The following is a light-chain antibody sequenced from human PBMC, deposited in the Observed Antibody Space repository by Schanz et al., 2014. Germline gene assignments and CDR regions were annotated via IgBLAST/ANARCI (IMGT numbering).Light chain of an antibody. CDR1: QSVSSN. CDR3: HQYNNWPLWT. Sequence: EIVMTQSPATLSVSPGERATLSCRASQSVSSNLAWYQQKPGQAPRLLIHGASTRTTGIPARFSGSGSGTEFTLTISGLEPEDFAVYYCHQYNNWPLWTFGQGTKVEIK. J-gene: IGKJ1*01. V-gene: IGKV3D-15*01. CDR2: GAS.